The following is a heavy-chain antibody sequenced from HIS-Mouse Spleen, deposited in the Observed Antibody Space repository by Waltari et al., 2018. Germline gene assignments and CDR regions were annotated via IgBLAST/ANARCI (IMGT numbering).Heavy chain of an antibody. CDR2: ISSSSSYI. CDR3: ARIAAAGTFDY. V-gene: IGHV3-21*01. CDR1: GFTFSSYS. D-gene: IGHD6-13*01. Sequence: EVQLVESGGGLVKPGGSLRLSCAASGFTFSSYSMNWVRQAPGKGLEGVSSISSSSSYIYSADSVKGRFTISRDNAKNSLYLQMNSLRAEDTAVYYCARIAAAGTFDYWGQGTLVTVSS. J-gene: IGHJ4*02.